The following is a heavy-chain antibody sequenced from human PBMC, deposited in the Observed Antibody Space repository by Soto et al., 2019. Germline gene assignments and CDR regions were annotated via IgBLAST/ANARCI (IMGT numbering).Heavy chain of an antibody. V-gene: IGHV3-30*18. D-gene: IGHD3-10*01. CDR2: ILYDGSDK. Sequence: GGSLRLSCAASGFTFSSYGMHWVRQAPGKGLEWVTGILYDGSDKYYADSVKGRFTIPRENSKNTLYLQMNSLRTEDSAVYYCAKAGGGFGDFVHHWGQGTPVTVSS. J-gene: IGHJ4*02. CDR1: GFTFSSYG. CDR3: AKAGGGFGDFVHH.